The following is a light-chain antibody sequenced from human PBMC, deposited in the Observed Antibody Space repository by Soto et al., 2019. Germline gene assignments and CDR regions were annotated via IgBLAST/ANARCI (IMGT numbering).Light chain of an antibody. CDR2: GAS. CDR3: QQYGSSGT. V-gene: IGKV3-20*01. CDR1: QSVSSSY. Sequence: IVLTQSPGNLSLSPGERSTLSCRASQSVSSSYLAWYQQKPGQAPRLLIYGASNRATGIPDRFSGSGSGTDFTLTISRLEPEDFAVYYCQQYGSSGTFGQGTKVDIK. J-gene: IGKJ1*01.